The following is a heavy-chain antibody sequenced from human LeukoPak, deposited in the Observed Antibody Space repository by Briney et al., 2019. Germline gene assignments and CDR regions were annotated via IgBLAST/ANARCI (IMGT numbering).Heavy chain of an antibody. J-gene: IGHJ5*02. CDR1: EFDFDDYW. V-gene: IGHV5-51*01. CDR3: ARRKYFDTYLDP. D-gene: IGHD3-9*01. CDR2: VYPAGSYI. Sequence: GESLKISCKGPEFDFDDYWIGWVRQVPGRGLEWMGIVYPAGSYIHYSPSFQGRVSISVDRSVSTAYPQWTSLKASDSGIYFCARRKYFDTYLDPWGQGTLVTVSS.